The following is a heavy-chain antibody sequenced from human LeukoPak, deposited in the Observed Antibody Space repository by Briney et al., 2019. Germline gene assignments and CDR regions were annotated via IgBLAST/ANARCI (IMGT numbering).Heavy chain of an antibody. CDR3: ARASVYDYGDYRIDY. Sequence: EASVKVSCKASGGTFSSYAISWVRQAPGQGLEWMGGIIPIFGTANYAQKFQGRVAITADESTSTAYMELSSLRSEDTAVYYCARASVYDYGDYRIDYWGQGTLVTVSS. CDR1: GGTFSSYA. CDR2: IIPIFGTA. D-gene: IGHD4-17*01. J-gene: IGHJ4*02. V-gene: IGHV1-69*13.